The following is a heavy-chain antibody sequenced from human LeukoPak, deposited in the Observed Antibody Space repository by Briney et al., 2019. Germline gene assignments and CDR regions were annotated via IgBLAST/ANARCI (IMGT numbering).Heavy chain of an antibody. J-gene: IGHJ6*02. CDR3: ARDQYYDILTGPNPYYYCYGMDV. D-gene: IGHD3-9*01. Sequence: GGSLRLSCAASGFTFSSYWMHWVRQAPGKGLVWVSRINSDGSSTSYADSVKGRFTISRDNAKNTLYLQMNSLRAEDTAVYYCARDQYYDILTGPNPYYYCYGMDVWGQGTTVTVSS. V-gene: IGHV3-74*01. CDR1: GFTFSSYW. CDR2: INSDGSST.